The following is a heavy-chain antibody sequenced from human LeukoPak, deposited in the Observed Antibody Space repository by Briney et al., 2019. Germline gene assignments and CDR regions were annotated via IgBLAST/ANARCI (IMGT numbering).Heavy chain of an antibody. Sequence: ASVKVSCKASGYTFTGYYMHWVRQAPGQGLEWMGWINPSSGGTNYAQKFQGRVTMTRDTSISTAYMELSRLRSDDTAVYYCARYYYDSSGYYYPFDYWGQGTLVTVSS. J-gene: IGHJ4*02. CDR1: GYTFTGYY. CDR3: ARYYYDSSGYYYPFDY. D-gene: IGHD3-22*01. V-gene: IGHV1-2*02. CDR2: INPSSGGT.